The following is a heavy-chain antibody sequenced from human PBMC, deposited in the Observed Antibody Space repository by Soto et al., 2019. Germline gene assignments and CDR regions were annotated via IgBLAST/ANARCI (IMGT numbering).Heavy chain of an antibody. CDR2: IYYSGST. J-gene: IGHJ4*02. CDR3: ASGYYYGSGSYYSHIDD. D-gene: IGHD3-10*01. Sequence: PSETLSLTCTVSGGSISSYYWSWIRQPPGKGLEWIGYIYYSGSTNYNPSLKSRVTISVDTSKNQFSLKLSSVTAADTAVYYCASGYYYGSGSYYSHIDDWGQGTLVTVSS. V-gene: IGHV4-59*01. CDR1: GGSISSYY.